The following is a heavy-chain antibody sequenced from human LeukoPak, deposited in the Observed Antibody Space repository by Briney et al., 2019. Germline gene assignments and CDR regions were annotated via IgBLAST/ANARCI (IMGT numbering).Heavy chain of an antibody. CDR2: ISAYNGDT. CDR1: GYTFTSYG. V-gene: IGHV1-18*01. CDR3: ARGGPAPHRITLIVVASSTDAFDI. Sequence: ASVKVSCKASGYTFTSYGISWVRQAPGQGLEGMGWISAYNGDTNYAQKLQGRVTMTTDTSTSTAYMELRSLRSDDTAVYYCARGGPAPHRITLIVVASSTDAFDIWGQGTMVTVSS. D-gene: IGHD3-22*01. J-gene: IGHJ3*02.